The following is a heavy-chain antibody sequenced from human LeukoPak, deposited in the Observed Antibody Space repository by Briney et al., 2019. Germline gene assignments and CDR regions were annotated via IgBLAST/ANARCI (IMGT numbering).Heavy chain of an antibody. D-gene: IGHD3-3*01. V-gene: IGHV3-15*01. CDR3: TTADYDFWSGYPFDY. Sequence: GGSLRLSCAASGFTFSNAWMSWVRQAPGMGLEWAGRIKSKTDGGTTDYAAPVKGRFTISRDDSKNTLYLQMNSLKTEDTAVYYCTTADYDFWSGYPFDYWGQGTLVTVSS. J-gene: IGHJ4*02. CDR1: GFTFSNAW. CDR2: IKSKTDGGTT.